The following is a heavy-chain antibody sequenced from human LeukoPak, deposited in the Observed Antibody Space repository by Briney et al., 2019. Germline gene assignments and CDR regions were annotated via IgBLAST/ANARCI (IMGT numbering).Heavy chain of an antibody. V-gene: IGHV4-4*07. J-gene: IGHJ4*02. D-gene: IGHD3-10*01. CDR1: GGSISSYY. CDR2: ICTSGST. Sequence: SETLSLTCTVSGGSISSYYWSWIRQPAGKGLEWIGRICTSGSTNYNPSLKSRVTMSVDTSKNQFSLKLSSVTAADTAVYYCARENNSGFGRGAHDYWGQGTLVTVSS. CDR3: ARENNSGFGRGAHDY.